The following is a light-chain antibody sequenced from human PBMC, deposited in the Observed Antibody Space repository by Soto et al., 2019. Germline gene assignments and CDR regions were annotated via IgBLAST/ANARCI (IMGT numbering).Light chain of an antibody. J-gene: IGKJ1*01. CDR1: QKVDTKS. V-gene: IGKV3-20*01. Sequence: EIVWTQSQGTLPLSPGERATLSCRAGQKVDTKSLAWYQFKPGQAPRIIIFGASGRATGIPDRFSGSGSGTDFTLTISRLEPEDFVVYYCQQYGSLSWTFGQGTRVEIK. CDR2: GAS. CDR3: QQYGSLSWT.